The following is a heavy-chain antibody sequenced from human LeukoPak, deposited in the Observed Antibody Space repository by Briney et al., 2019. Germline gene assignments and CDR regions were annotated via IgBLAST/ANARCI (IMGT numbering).Heavy chain of an antibody. J-gene: IGHJ6*02. Sequence: PSETLSLTCTVSGGSISSYYWSWIRQPPGKGLEWIGYIYYSGSTNYNPSLKSRVTISVDTTKNQFSLKLSSVTAADMAVYYCARGPGYCSSTSCYISYYYYGMDVWGQGTTVTVSS. D-gene: IGHD2-2*02. CDR1: GGSISSYY. CDR3: ARGPGYCSSTSCYISYYYYGMDV. CDR2: IYYSGST. V-gene: IGHV4-59*01.